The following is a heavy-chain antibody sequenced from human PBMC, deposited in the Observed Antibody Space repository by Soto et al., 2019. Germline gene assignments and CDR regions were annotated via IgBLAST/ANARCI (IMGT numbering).Heavy chain of an antibody. CDR2: IYSSGST. V-gene: IGHV4-59*11. CDR1: RATFSSHH. CDR3: ARDLGYWTNGVCVEGGMDV. Sequence: PSETLSLTCTVSRATFSSHHCSWIRQPPGKALEWIEYIYSSGSTTYNPSLNRRVAISRDTSKNQFSLRLSSVTAPDAAVYYCARDLGYWTNGVCVEGGMDVWGQGTTVAVSS. J-gene: IGHJ6*01. D-gene: IGHD2-8*01.